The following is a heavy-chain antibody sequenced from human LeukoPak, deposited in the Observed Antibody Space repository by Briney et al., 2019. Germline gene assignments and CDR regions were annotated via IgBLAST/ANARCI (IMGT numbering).Heavy chain of an antibody. CDR1: GGSFSGYY. CDR2: INHSGST. J-gene: IGHJ6*02. D-gene: IGHD2-2*02. V-gene: IGHV4-34*01. Sequence: SETLSLTCAVYGGSFSGYYWSWIRQPPGKGLEWIGEINHSGSTNYNPSLKSRVTISVDTSKNQFSLKLSSVTAADTAVYYCARGRHCSSTSCYRYHYGMDVWGQGTTVTVSS. CDR3: ARGRHCSSTSCYRYHYGMDV.